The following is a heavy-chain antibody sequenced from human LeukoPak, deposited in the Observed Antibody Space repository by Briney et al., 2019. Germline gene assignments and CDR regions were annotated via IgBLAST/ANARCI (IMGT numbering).Heavy chain of an antibody. V-gene: IGHV3-30*18. D-gene: IGHD3-22*01. CDR1: AFTFSSYG. CDR2: ISYDESNK. J-gene: IGHJ4*02. CDR3: AKDRRSSGFYIYY. Sequence: GGSLRLSCAASAFTFSSYGMHSVRQAPGKGLEWVAIISYDESNKYYAASVKGRFTISRDNSKKTVYLQMNSLRAEDTAVYYCAKDRRSSGFYIYYWGQGTLVTVSS.